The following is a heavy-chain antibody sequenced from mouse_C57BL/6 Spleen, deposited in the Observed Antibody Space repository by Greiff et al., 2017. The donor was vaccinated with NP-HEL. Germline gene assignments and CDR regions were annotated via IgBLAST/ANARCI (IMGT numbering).Heavy chain of an antibody. D-gene: IGHD4-1*01. Sequence: VQLQQPGAELVKPGASVKLSCKASGYTFTSYWMHWVKQRPGQGLEWIGMIHPNSGSTNYNEKFKSKATLTVDKSSSTAYMQLSSLTSEDSSVYYCARRGLGRGAWFAYWGQGTLVTVSA. CDR3: ARRGLGRGAWFAY. V-gene: IGHV1-64*01. CDR2: IHPNSGST. CDR1: GYTFTSYW. J-gene: IGHJ3*01.